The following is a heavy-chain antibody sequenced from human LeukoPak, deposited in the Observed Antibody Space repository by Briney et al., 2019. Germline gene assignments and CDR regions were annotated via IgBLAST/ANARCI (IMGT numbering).Heavy chain of an antibody. CDR3: ACWGGGNQGH. CDR1: GYTFTAYY. Sequence: AASVKVSCKASGYTFTAYYMHWVRQAPGQGLEWLGRINPNSGDTIYAQNLQGRVTVTRDTSISTAYMELSRLRSDDTAVYYCACWGGGNQGHWGQGTLVTVSS. J-gene: IGHJ4*02. V-gene: IGHV1-2*06. D-gene: IGHD4-23*01. CDR2: INPNSGDT.